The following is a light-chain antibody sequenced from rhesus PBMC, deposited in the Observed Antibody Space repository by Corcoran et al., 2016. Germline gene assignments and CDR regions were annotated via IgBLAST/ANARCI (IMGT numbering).Light chain of an antibody. CDR3: CSYTTSSTFI. CDR2: GVS. J-gene: IGLJ1*01. V-gene: IGLV2S7*01. CDR1: SSDVGAYNF. Sequence: QAAPTQPPSVSGSPGQSVTISCTGTSSDVGAYNFVSWYQHHPGKVPKLVIYGVSQRPSGVSDHFSGSRSGNTASLTISGLQAEDEADYYCCSYTTSSTFIFASGTRLTVV.